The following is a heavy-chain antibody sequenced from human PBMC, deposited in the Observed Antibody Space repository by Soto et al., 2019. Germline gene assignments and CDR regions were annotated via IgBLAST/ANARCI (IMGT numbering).Heavy chain of an antibody. Sequence: GASVKVSCKASGYTFSSYGITWVRQAPGQGLEWMGWISVYSGKTSYAQKLQDRVTMSKDTSTSTAYMELRSLRSDDTAFYYCVSSAMAGDYYYYGMDVWGRGTTVTVSS. J-gene: IGHJ6*02. D-gene: IGHD6-19*01. CDR1: GYTFSSYG. CDR3: VSSAMAGDYYYYGMDV. V-gene: IGHV1-18*04. CDR2: ISVYSGKT.